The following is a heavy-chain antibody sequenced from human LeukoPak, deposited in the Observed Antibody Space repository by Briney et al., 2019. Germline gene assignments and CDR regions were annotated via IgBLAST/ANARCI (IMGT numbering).Heavy chain of an antibody. CDR3: ARDLGATDY. CDR1: GFSFSDSY. D-gene: IGHD1-26*01. Sequence: PGGSLRLSCVVSGFSFSDSYMTWIRQTPGKGLEWLAYISGSGSDIYYADSVKGRFTISRDNAKNSLYLQMSSLRAEDTAVYYCARDLGATDYWGQGTLVTVSS. J-gene: IGHJ4*02. V-gene: IGHV3-11*04. CDR2: ISGSGSDI.